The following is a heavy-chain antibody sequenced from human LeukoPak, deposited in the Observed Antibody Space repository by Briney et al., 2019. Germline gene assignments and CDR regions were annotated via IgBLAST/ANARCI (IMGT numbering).Heavy chain of an antibody. CDR1: GGSISSYY. CDR2: IYYSGST. V-gene: IGHV4-59*01. D-gene: IGHD1-26*01. Sequence: SETLSLTCTVSGGSISSYYWSWIRQPPGKGLEWIGYIYYSGSTNCNPSLKSRVTISVDTSKNQLSLRLSSVTAADTAVYYCARQYSGSYGFDYWGQGTLVTVSS. J-gene: IGHJ4*02. CDR3: ARQYSGSYGFDY.